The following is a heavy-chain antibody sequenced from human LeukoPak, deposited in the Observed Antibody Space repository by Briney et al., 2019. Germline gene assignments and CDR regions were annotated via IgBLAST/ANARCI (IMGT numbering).Heavy chain of an antibody. V-gene: IGHV4-34*01. J-gene: IGHJ6*04. CDR1: GGSFSGYY. Sequence: SETLSLACAVYGGSFSGYYWSWIRQPPGKGLEWIGSIYYSGSTYYNPSLKSRVTISVDTSKNQFSLKLSSVTAADTAVYYCARRTTVTTYMDVWGKGTTVTVSS. CDR2: IYYSGST. D-gene: IGHD4-17*01. CDR3: ARRTTVTTYMDV.